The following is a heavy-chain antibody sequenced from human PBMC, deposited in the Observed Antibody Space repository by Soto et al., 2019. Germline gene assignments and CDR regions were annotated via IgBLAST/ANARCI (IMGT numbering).Heavy chain of an antibody. D-gene: IGHD3-22*01. CDR1: GFSFSRYW. V-gene: IGHV3-7*04. Sequence: EVQLVESGGGLVQPGGSLRLSCAASGFSFSRYWMSWVRQGPGKGLEWVANIKQDGSQKNYVDSVKGRVTSSRDNAKKSLYLQMNSVRAEDTAVYYCARHDYYDSSGSSYYGMEVWGQGTTVTVSS. CDR3: ARHDYYDSSGSSYYGMEV. CDR2: IKQDGSQK. J-gene: IGHJ6*02.